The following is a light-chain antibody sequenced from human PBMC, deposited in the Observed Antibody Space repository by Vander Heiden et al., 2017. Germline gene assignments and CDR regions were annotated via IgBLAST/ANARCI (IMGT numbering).Light chain of an antibody. CDR2: DAS. J-gene: IGKJ4*01. Sequence: DIQMTQSQSSLSASVGDRVTITCQASQDISNYLNWYQQKPGKAPKLLIYDASNLETGVPSRFSGSGSGTEFTFTISSLQPEDIATYYCQQDDNLPRTFGGGTKVEIK. V-gene: IGKV1-33*01. CDR3: QQDDNLPRT. CDR1: QDISNY.